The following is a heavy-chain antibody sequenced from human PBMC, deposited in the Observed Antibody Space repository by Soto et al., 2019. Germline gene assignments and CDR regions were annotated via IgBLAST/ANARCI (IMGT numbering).Heavy chain of an antibody. Sequence: QVQLQESGPGLVKPSQTLSLTCAVSGASISSVGYYWNWIRQHPGKGLEWIGHIYNSGTTHYNPSLKRRLTISVDTSKNHFFLQLVSLTAADTAVYYCAREGSSTVTALRALDIWGHGTLVTVSP. D-gene: IGHD4-17*01. CDR3: AREGSSTVTALRALDI. V-gene: IGHV4-31*11. CDR1: GASISSVGYY. CDR2: IYNSGTT. J-gene: IGHJ3*02.